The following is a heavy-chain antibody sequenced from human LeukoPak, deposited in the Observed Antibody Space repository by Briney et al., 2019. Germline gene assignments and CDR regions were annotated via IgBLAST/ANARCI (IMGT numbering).Heavy chain of an antibody. CDR1: GFTFSSYG. V-gene: IGHV3-33*01. J-gene: IGHJ5*02. CDR2: IWYDGSNK. Sequence: GGSLRLSCAASGFTFSSYGMHWVRQAPGKGLEWVAVIWYDGSNKYYADSVKGRFTISRDNSKNTLYLQVNSLRAEDTAVYYCARGPTMVRGPNWFDPWGQGTLVTVSS. CDR3: ARGPTMVRGPNWFDP. D-gene: IGHD3-10*01.